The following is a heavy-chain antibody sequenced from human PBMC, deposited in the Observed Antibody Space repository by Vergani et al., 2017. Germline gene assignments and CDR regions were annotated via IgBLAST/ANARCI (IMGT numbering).Heavy chain of an antibody. CDR2: ISWNSGSI. CDR3: VKDIAASGNYWYFDL. V-gene: IGHV3-9*01. Sequence: EVQLVESGGGLVQPGRSLRLSCAASGFTFDDYAMHWVRQAPGKGLEWVSGISWNSGSIGYADSVKGRFTISRDNAKNSLYLQMNSLRAEDTALYYCVKDIAASGNYWYFDLWGRGTLVTVSS. J-gene: IGHJ2*01. D-gene: IGHD6-13*01. CDR1: GFTFDDYA.